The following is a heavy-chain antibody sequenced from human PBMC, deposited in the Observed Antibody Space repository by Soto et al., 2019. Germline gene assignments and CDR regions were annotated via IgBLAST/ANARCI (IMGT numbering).Heavy chain of an antibody. CDR3: ARDLTHLNCVGDCYVEQNP. J-gene: IGHJ5*02. Sequence: QVQLVQSGAEVKKPGSSVKVSCKASGGTFSSYAISWVRQAPGQGLEWMGGIIPIFGTANYAQKFQCRVTITADESTSTAYMELISLRSEDTAVYYCARDLTHLNCVGDCYVEQNPWGQGTPVTVSS. D-gene: IGHD2-21*02. CDR1: GGTFSSYA. V-gene: IGHV1-69*01. CDR2: IIPIFGTA.